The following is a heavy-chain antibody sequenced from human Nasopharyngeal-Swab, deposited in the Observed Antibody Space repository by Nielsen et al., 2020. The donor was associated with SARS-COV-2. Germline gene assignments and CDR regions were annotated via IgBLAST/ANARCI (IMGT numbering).Heavy chain of an antibody. Sequence: SVKVSCKASGYTFTSYGISWVRQAPGQGLEWMGWISAYNGNTNYAQKLQGRVTMTTDTSTSTAYMELRSLRCDDTAVYYCARTRIAGQEYYFDYWGQGTLVTVSS. CDR2: ISAYNGNT. J-gene: IGHJ4*02. CDR1: GYTFTSYG. CDR3: ARTRIAGQEYYFDY. D-gene: IGHD6-13*01. V-gene: IGHV1-18*01.